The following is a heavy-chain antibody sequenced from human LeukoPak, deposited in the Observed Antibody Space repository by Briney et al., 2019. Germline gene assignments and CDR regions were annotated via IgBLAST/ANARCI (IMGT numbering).Heavy chain of an antibody. Sequence: SETLSLTCAVYIDSFSNYHWNWLRQTHAKGMEWIGEVNESGGTNISPSLRSRVILSVDTSKNQFSLKLISVTVADTAIYYCARGQGATVPQVGKNWFDPWGQGTRVTVSS. V-gene: IGHV4-34*01. CDR3: ARGQGATVPQVGKNWFDP. D-gene: IGHD1-26*01. CDR1: IDSFSNYH. J-gene: IGHJ5*02. CDR2: VNESGGT.